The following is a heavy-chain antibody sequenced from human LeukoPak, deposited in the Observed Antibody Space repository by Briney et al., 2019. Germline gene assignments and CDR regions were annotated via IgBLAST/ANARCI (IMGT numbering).Heavy chain of an antibody. V-gene: IGHV3-23*01. J-gene: IGHJ4*02. CDR1: GFTFRNYA. D-gene: IGHD2/OR15-2a*01. CDR3: ARDDAPDGGFLDC. Sequence: GGSLRLSCAVSGFTFRNYAMSWVRQAPGKALEWVSRVDGGGSTSYADSVKGRFSISRDMSKSTLYLQMSSLRGEDTAVYYCARDDAPDGGFLDCWGQGTLVTVSS. CDR2: VDGGGST.